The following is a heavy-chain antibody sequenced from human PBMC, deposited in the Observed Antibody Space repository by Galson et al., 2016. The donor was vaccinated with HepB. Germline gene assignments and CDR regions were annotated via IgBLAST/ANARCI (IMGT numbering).Heavy chain of an antibody. CDR1: GFSLSTSGMC. J-gene: IGHJ6*02. V-gene: IGHV2-70*01. CDR3: ARMKNYYYGMDI. CDR2: IVWDEDK. Sequence: PALVKPTQTLTLTCTFSGFSLSTSGMCVSWIRQPPGKALEWRAPIVWDEDKYHSTSLKTRLTISKDTPKNQVVITITNMDPVDTATYYCARMKNYYYGMDIWGQGTTGTVS.